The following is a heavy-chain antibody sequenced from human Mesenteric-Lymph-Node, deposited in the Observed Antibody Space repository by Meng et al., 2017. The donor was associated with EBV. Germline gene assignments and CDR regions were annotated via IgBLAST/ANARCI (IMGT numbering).Heavy chain of an antibody. Sequence: QVHLVQSGAEVKKPGASVKIACKASGYTFTNYALEWVRQTPGQRLEWMGWINVGNGNTKYSQKFEGRVTISRDTSANTAYVELSSLRSEDTAVYYCASRLSPCGGDCHYYFDYWGQGILVTVSS. CDR3: ASRLSPCGGDCHYYFDY. D-gene: IGHD2-21*02. CDR1: GYTFTNYA. J-gene: IGHJ4*02. V-gene: IGHV1-3*01. CDR2: INVGNGNT.